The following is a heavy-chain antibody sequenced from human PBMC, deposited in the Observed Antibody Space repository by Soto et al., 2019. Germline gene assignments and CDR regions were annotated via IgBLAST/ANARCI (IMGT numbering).Heavy chain of an antibody. V-gene: IGHV2-5*01. D-gene: IGHD3-3*01. J-gene: IGHJ4*02. CDR2: IYWNDDK. CDR3: AHRNDFWSGYYIAFDY. Sequence: SGPTLVNPTQTLTLTCTFSGFSLTTTTVGVGWIRQPPGKALEWLALIYWNDDKRYSPSLKSRLTITKDTSKNQVVLTMTNMDPVDTATYYCAHRNDFWSGYYIAFDYWGQGTLVTVSS. CDR1: GFSLTTTTVG.